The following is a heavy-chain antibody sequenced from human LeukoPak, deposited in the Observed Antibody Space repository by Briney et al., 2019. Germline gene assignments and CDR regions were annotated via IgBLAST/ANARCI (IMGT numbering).Heavy chain of an antibody. Sequence: SQTLSLTCTVSGGSLSSDDFYWSWIRQPAGKGLEWIGRVYTSGSTNYNPSLRSRVTISLDTSKNQFSLKLSSVTAADTAVYYCARDRSGSYPPHYFDYWGQGTLVTVSS. D-gene: IGHD1-26*01. CDR2: VYTSGST. J-gene: IGHJ4*02. CDR1: GGSLSSDDFY. CDR3: ARDRSGSYPPHYFDY. V-gene: IGHV4-61*02.